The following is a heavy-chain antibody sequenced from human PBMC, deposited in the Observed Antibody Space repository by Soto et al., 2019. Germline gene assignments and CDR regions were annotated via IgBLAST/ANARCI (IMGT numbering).Heavy chain of an antibody. V-gene: IGHV1-69*13. J-gene: IGHJ4*02. CDR1: GGTFSNYV. Sequence: ASVKVSCKTSGGTFSNYVISWVRQVPGQGLEWMGGIIPMFGTANYAQKFQGRVSITADESTSTAYVELSSLRSEDTAVYYCAREHDTTMVRRFDYWGQGTLVTVSS. CDR2: IIPMFGTA. CDR3: AREHDTTMVRRFDY. D-gene: IGHD5-18*01.